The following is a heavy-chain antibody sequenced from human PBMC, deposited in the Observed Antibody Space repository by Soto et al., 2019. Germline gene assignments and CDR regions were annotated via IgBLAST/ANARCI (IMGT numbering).Heavy chain of an antibody. CDR3: ARDPVGVLRYFDWFMVAFDI. Sequence: ASVTVSCTASGGTFSSYAISWVRPDQRQGLEWMGGIIPIFGTANYAQKFQGRVTITADESTSTAYMELSSLRSEDTAVYYCARDPVGVLRYFDWFMVAFDIWGQGTMVTVSS. J-gene: IGHJ3*02. V-gene: IGHV1-69*13. D-gene: IGHD3-9*01. CDR2: IIPIFGTA. CDR1: GGTFSSYA.